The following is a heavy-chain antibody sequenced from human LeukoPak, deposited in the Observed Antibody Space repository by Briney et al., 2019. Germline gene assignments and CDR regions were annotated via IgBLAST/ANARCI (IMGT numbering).Heavy chain of an antibody. V-gene: IGHV1-2*02. D-gene: IGHD6-19*01. CDR2: INPNSGGT. CDR1: GYTFTGYY. Sequence: ASVKVSCKASGYTFTGYYMHWVRQAPGQGLEWMGWINPNSGGTNYAQKFQGRVTMTRDTSISTAYMELSRLRSDDTAVYYCARDRGWLAEAANNWFDPWGQGTLVTVSS. J-gene: IGHJ5*02. CDR3: ARDRGWLAEAANNWFDP.